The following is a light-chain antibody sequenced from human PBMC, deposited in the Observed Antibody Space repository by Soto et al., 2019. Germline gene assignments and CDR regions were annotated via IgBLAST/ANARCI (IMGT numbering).Light chain of an antibody. CDR2: EVN. CDR1: SSDVGSYNL. V-gene: IGLV2-23*02. CDR3: CSYAGSSTFYF. J-gene: IGLJ1*01. Sequence: QSVLTQPASVSGSPGQSITISCTGTSSDVGSYNLISWYQQYPDKAPKLMIYEVNKRPSGVSNRFSGSKSGNTASLTISGFQAEDGADYYCCSYAGSSTFYFFGSGTKVTVL.